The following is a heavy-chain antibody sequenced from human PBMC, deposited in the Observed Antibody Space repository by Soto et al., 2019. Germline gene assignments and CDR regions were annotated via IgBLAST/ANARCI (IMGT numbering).Heavy chain of an antibody. V-gene: IGHV1-18*01. CDR2: ISASNGDT. CDR3: ARMVRGSNIDNYHYMDV. CDR1: GYTFTSHG. D-gene: IGHD3-10*01. Sequence: QVQLVQSGAEVKKPGASVKVSCKASGYTFTSHGISWVRQVPGQGPEWMGWISASNGDTNYAQKFQGRLTVTTDTSTSTGYMELRSVRSEDTAVYYCARMVRGSNIDNYHYMDVWGTGTTVTVSS. J-gene: IGHJ6*03.